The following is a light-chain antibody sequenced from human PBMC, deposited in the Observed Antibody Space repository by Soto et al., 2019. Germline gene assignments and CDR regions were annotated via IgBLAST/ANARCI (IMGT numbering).Light chain of an antibody. CDR2: DAS. J-gene: IGKJ4*01. CDR3: QQRSNWPPFT. V-gene: IGKV3-11*01. Sequence: EIVLTQSPATLSLSPGERATLSCRASQSVSSYLAWYQQKPGQPPKLLIYDASNRATGIPPRFSGSGSGTDFTLPISSLEPEDFAVYFCQQRSNWPPFTFGGGTRVEIK. CDR1: QSVSSY.